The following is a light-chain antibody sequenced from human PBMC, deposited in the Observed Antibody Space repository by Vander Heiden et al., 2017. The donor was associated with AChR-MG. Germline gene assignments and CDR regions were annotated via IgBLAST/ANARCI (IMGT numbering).Light chain of an antibody. CDR1: NIGSKS. Sequence: SSFLPPPPSFSFSPFPTARLPCGGNNIGSKSVHWYQQKPGQAPMLAVYDDSDRPSGTPERFSGSNSGNTATLTISRVEAGDEADYYCQVWDSSSDHWVFGGRTKLTVL. J-gene: IGLJ3*02. CDR3: QVWDSSSDHWV. CDR2: DDS. V-gene: IGLV3-21*02.